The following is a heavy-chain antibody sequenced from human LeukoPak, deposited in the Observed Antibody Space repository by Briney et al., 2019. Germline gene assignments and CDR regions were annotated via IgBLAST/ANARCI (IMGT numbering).Heavy chain of an antibody. J-gene: IGHJ4*02. CDR3: ARDSGEYYFDY. V-gene: IGHV1-3*01. CDR1: GYTFTSYA. CDR2: INAGNGYT. Sequence: ASVKVSCKASGYTFTSYAMHWVRQAPGQRLEWMGWINAGNGYTQYSQKFQGRVTITRDTSASTAYMELSSLRSEDTAVYYCARDSGEYYFDYWGQGTLVTVSS. D-gene: IGHD2-15*01.